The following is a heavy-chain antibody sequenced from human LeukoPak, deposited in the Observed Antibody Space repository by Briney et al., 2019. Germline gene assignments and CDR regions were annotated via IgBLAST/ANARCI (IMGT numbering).Heavy chain of an antibody. CDR3: ATRGYSYALDAFDI. V-gene: IGHV4-59*01. CDR2: IYYSGST. Sequence: SETLSLTCTVSGGSISSYYCSWIRQPSGKVLGWIGYIYYSGSTNYNPPLKSRVTISVDTSKNQFSLKLSSVTAADTAVYYCATRGYSYALDAFDIWGQGTMVTVSS. D-gene: IGHD5-18*01. CDR1: GGSISSYY. J-gene: IGHJ3*02.